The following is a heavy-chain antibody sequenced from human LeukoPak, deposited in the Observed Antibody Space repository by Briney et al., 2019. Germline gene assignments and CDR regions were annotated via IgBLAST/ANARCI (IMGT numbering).Heavy chain of an antibody. J-gene: IGHJ3*02. CDR2: INSDGSST. V-gene: IGHV3-74*01. Sequence: GGSLRLSCAVSEFTFSNYWMHWVRQAPGKGLVWVPRINSDGSSTNYADSVKGRFTISRDNAKNTLYLQMNSLRAEDTAMYYCARGVRGLMIATDIWGQGTVVTVSP. D-gene: IGHD3-10*01. CDR3: ARGVRGLMIATDI. CDR1: EFTFSNYW.